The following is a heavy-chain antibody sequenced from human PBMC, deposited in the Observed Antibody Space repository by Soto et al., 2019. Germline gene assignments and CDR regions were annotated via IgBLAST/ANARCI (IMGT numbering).Heavy chain of an antibody. J-gene: IGHJ4*02. CDR2: VFYSGSS. CDR3: ASRKREEICSAGNCYFTY. D-gene: IGHD2-15*01. Sequence: QLQLQESGPGLLKPSETLSLTCTVSGASISTSNYYWSWIRQSPGKGLEWIGSVFYSGSSYYNPSLKSRVTISVDASRNQFSLRENFVTAADTAVYYCASRKREEICSAGNCYFTYWGQGTLVTVSS. CDR1: GASISTSNYY. V-gene: IGHV4-39*01.